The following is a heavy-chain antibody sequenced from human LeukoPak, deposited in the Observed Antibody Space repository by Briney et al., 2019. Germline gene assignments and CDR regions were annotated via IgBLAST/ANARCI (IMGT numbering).Heavy chain of an antibody. J-gene: IGHJ4*02. CDR2: IKSKTDGGTT. CDR1: GFTFSNAW. D-gene: IGHD3-10*01. CDR3: TTGHYYGSGSYRY. Sequence: GGSLRLSCAAPGFTFSNAWMSWVRQAPGKGLEWVGRIKSKTDGGTTDYAAPVKGRFTISRDDSKNTLYLQMNSLKTEDTAVYYCTTGHYYGSGSYRYWGQGTLVTVSS. V-gene: IGHV3-15*01.